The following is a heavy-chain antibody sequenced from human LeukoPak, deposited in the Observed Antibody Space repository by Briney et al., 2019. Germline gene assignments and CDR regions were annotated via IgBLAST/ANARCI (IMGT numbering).Heavy chain of an antibody. D-gene: IGHD6-13*01. V-gene: IGHV3-30*04. CDR3: ARDRMRYSSSWYFGY. CDR2: ISYDGSNK. CDR1: GFTFSSYA. J-gene: IGHJ4*02. Sequence: GESLRLSCAASGFTFSSYAMHWVRQAPGKGLEWVAVISYDGSNKYYADSVKGRFTISRDNSKNTLYLQMNSLRAEDTAVYYCARDRMRYSSSWYFGYWGQGTLVTVSS.